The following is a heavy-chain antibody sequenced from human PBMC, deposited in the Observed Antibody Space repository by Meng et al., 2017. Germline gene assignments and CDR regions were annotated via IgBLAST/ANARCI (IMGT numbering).Heavy chain of an antibody. D-gene: IGHD3-10*01. J-gene: IGHJ6*02. Sequence: GESLKISCAASGFTFSSYGMHWVRQAPGKGLEWVAVIWYDGSNKYYADSVKGRFTISRDNSKNTLYLQMKSLRAEDTAVYYCARDLYYGSGSYCGMDVWGQGTTVTVSS. CDR2: IWYDGSNK. CDR1: GFTFSSYG. V-gene: IGHV3-33*01. CDR3: ARDLYYGSGSYCGMDV.